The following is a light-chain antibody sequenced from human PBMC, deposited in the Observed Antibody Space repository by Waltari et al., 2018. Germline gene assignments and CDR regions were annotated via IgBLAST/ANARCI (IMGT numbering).Light chain of an antibody. Sequence: DIQMTQSPSPLSAPVGDTVTIPCRASQSMSSWSAWYQQKPGKAPKPMIYKASSLESGVPSRFSGSGSGTEFTLTISSLQPDDFATYYCQQYNSYSGTFGQGTKVEIK. CDR2: KAS. J-gene: IGKJ1*01. V-gene: IGKV1-5*03. CDR3: QQYNSYSGT. CDR1: QSMSSW.